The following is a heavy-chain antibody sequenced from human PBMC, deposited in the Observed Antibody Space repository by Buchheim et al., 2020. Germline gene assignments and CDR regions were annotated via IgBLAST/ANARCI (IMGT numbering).Heavy chain of an antibody. D-gene: IGHD3-3*01. CDR1: GFTFSSYA. J-gene: IGHJ4*02. CDR3: ARSYYDFWSGYYISHFDY. V-gene: IGHV3-30*04. CDR2: ISYDGSNK. Sequence: QVQLVESGGGVVQPGRSLRLSCAASGFTFSSYAMHWVRQAPGKGLEWVAVISYDGSNKYYADSVKGRFTISRDNSKNTLYLQMNSLRAEDTAVYYCARSYYDFWSGYYISHFDYWGQGTL.